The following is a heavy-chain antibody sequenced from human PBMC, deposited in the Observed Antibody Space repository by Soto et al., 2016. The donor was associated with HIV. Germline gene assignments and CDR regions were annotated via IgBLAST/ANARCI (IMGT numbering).Heavy chain of an antibody. D-gene: IGHD2-2*01. CDR3: ARDRGVPAAPVFDY. J-gene: IGHJ4*02. CDR1: GFTFSSYA. Sequence: VQLVESGGGVVQPGRSLRLSCAASGFTFSSYAMHWVRQAPGKGLEWVAVISYDGSNKYYADSVKGRFTISRDNSKNTLYLQMNSLRAEDTAVYYCARDRGVPAAPVFDYVGPGNPGHRLL. CDR2: ISYDGSNK. V-gene: IGHV3-30*04.